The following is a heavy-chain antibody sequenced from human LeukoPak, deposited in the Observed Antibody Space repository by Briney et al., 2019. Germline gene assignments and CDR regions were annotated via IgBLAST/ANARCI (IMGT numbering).Heavy chain of an antibody. Sequence: GGSLRLSCAASGFTFNSYSVNWVRQAPGQGLEWVSSISRSGSYIYYGDSVKGRFTISRDNAKNSLYLQMNSLRAEDTAVYYCARDRYGDYQFDYWGQGTLVTVSS. V-gene: IGHV3-21*01. CDR1: GFTFNSYS. CDR2: ISRSGSYI. J-gene: IGHJ4*02. CDR3: ARDRYGDYQFDY. D-gene: IGHD4-17*01.